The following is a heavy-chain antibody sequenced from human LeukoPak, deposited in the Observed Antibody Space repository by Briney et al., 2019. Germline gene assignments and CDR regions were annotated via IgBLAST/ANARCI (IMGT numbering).Heavy chain of an antibody. D-gene: IGHD1-20*01. Sequence: SETLSLTCAVYGGSFSGYYWSWIRQPPGKGLEWIGEINHSGSTNYNPSLKSRVTISVDTSKNQFSLKLSSVTAADTAVYYCAADRGWFRNWNDETWGQGTLVTVSS. CDR1: GGSFSGYY. J-gene: IGHJ4*02. V-gene: IGHV4-34*01. CDR3: AADRGWFRNWNDET. CDR2: INHSGST.